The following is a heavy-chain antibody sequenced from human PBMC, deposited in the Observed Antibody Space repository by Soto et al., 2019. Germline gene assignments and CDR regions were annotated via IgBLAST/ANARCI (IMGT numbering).Heavy chain of an antibody. V-gene: IGHV3-33*01. CDR1: GFTFSSYG. CDR3: ARDLHYYDSSGYYY. Sequence: GGSLRLSCAASGFTFSSYGMHWVRQAPGKGLEWVAVIWYDGSNKYYADSVKGRVTMTTDTSTSTAYMELRSLRSDDTAVYYCARDLHYYDSSGYYYWGQGTLVTVSS. CDR2: IWYDGSNK. D-gene: IGHD3-22*01. J-gene: IGHJ4*02.